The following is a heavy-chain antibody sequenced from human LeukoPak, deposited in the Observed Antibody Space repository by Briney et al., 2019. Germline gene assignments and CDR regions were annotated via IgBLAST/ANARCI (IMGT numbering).Heavy chain of an antibody. CDR1: GYSISSGYY. D-gene: IGHD6-13*01. V-gene: IGHV4-38-2*01. J-gene: IGHJ5*02. Sequence: SETLSLTCAVSGYSISSGYYWGWIRQPPGKGLEWIGSIYHSGSTYYNPSLKSRVTISVDTSKNQFSLKLSSVTAADTAVYYCARVSSWYWFDPWGQGTLVTVSS. CDR3: ARVSSWYWFDP. CDR2: IYHSGST.